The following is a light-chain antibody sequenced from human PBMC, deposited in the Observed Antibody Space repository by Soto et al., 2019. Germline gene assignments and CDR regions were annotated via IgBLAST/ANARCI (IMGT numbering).Light chain of an antibody. V-gene: IGKV3-20*01. CDR1: QSGYDGY. J-gene: IGKJ1*01. Sequence: EIVLTQSPDTPSLSPGGRATLSCRASQSGYDGYLAWYQQRPGQAPRLLIHGVFIRATGIPDRFSGSGYGTDFTLTISRLEPEDSAVYFCQHFGFPQWTFGQGTKVDIK. CDR3: QHFGFPQWT. CDR2: GVF.